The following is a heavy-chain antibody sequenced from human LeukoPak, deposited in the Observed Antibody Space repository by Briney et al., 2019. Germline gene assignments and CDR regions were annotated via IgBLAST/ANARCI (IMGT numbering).Heavy chain of an antibody. Sequence: SETLSLTCTVSGGSISTSTYYWGWIRQPPGKGLEWIGRIYYSGATYYNPSLKSRLTISVDTSKNQFSLRLSSVTAADSAVYYCARSFDYYDSAGYLDHWGQGIPVTVSS. J-gene: IGHJ4*02. V-gene: IGHV4-39*07. CDR3: ARSFDYYDSAGYLDH. CDR2: IYYSGAT. D-gene: IGHD3-22*01. CDR1: GGSISTSTYY.